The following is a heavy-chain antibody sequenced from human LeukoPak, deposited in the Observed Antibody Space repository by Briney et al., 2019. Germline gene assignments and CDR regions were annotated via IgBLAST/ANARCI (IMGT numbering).Heavy chain of an antibody. CDR3: ARVGYYYDSSGYYQKNYFDY. D-gene: IGHD3-22*01. J-gene: IGHJ4*02. Sequence: SETLPLTCAVYGGSFSGYYWSWIHQPPGKGLEWIGEINHSGSTNYNPSLKSRVTISVDTSKNQFSLKLSSVTAADTAVYYCARVGYYYDSSGYYQKNYFDYWGQGTLVTVSS. CDR2: INHSGST. V-gene: IGHV4-34*01. CDR1: GGSFSGYY.